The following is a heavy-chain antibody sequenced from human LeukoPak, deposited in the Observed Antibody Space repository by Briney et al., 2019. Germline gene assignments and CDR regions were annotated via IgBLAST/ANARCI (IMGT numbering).Heavy chain of an antibody. D-gene: IGHD6-6*01. V-gene: IGHV4-59*01. CDR2: IYYSGST. Sequence: PSETLSLTCTVSGGSISSYYWSWIRQPPGKGLEWIGYIYYSGSTNYNPPLKSRVTISVDTSKNQFSLQLSSVTAADTAVYYCARASAARHFDYWGQGTLVTVSS. CDR1: GGSISSYY. J-gene: IGHJ4*02. CDR3: ARASAARHFDY.